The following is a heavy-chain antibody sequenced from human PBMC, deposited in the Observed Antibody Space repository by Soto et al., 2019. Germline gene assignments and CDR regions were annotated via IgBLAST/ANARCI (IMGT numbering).Heavy chain of an antibody. V-gene: IGHV4-39*01. CDR3: ARLGGYYQSLDP. J-gene: IGHJ5*02. CDR2: IYYSGNT. CDR1: GDSISTTNSY. D-gene: IGHD3-22*01. Sequence: PSETLSLTCKVSGDSISTTNSYWGWIRQSPGKGLEWIASIYYSGNTYYNPSLKSRVTISVDTSKSQFSLKLNSVTAADTAVYYCARLGGYYQSLDPWGPGTLVTVSS.